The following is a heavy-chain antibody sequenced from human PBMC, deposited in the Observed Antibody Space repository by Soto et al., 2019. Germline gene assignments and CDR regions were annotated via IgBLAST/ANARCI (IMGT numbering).Heavy chain of an antibody. CDR2: TSYDESNR. Sequence: QVQLVESGGGVVQPGRSLRLSCAASGFTLSSYGMHWVRQAPGKGLEWVAGTSYDESNRYYADSVKGRFTVSRDNSKNTLYLQMNSLRDEDTAVYYCARDGGDGYNRRFDPWGQGTLVTVSS. J-gene: IGHJ5*02. CDR3: ARDGGDGYNRRFDP. CDR1: GFTLSSYG. D-gene: IGHD5-12*01. V-gene: IGHV3-30*03.